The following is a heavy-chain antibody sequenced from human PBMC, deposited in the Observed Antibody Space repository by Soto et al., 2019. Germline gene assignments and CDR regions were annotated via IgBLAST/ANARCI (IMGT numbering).Heavy chain of an antibody. CDR1: GGTFSSYA. CDR2: IIPIFGTA. J-gene: IGHJ4*02. V-gene: IGHV1-69*01. CDR3: ARGPPGITMVRADFDY. Sequence: QVQLVQSGAEVKKPGSSVKVSCKASGGTFSSYAISWVRQAPGQGLEWMGGIIPIFGTANYAQKFQGRVTITADESTSTADMELSSLRSEDTAVYYCARGPPGITMVRADFDYWGQGTLVTVSS. D-gene: IGHD3-10*01.